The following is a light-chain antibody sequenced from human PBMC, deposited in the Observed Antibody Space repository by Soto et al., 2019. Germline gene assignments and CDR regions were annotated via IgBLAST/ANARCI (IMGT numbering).Light chain of an antibody. CDR3: QKYNTAPFT. J-gene: IGKJ3*01. Sequence: DIQMTQSPSSLSTSVGDRVAITCRASQGISNYLAWYQQKPGKVPKLLIYAASTLQSGVPSRFSGSGSGSDFTLTISSLQPEDVATYYCQKYNTAPFTFGPGNKVDSK. CDR1: QGISNY. V-gene: IGKV1-27*01. CDR2: AAS.